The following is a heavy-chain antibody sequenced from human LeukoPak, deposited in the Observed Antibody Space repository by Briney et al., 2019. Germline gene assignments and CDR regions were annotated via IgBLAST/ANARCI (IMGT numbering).Heavy chain of an antibody. Sequence: SETLSLTCAVSGGSISSGGYSWSWIRQPPGKAREGFGYIYHSGSTYYNPSLKSRVTISVDRSKNQFSLKLSSVTAADTAVYYCARVVAAAQWLVPNWFDPWGQGTLVTVSS. CDR3: ARVVAAAQWLVPNWFDP. CDR2: IYHSGST. D-gene: IGHD6-19*01. J-gene: IGHJ5*02. CDR1: GGSISSGGYS. V-gene: IGHV4-30-2*01.